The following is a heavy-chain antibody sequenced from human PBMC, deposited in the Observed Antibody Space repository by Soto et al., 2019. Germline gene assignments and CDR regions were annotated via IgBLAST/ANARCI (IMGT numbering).Heavy chain of an antibody. Sequence: ASVQVSCKVSGYTLTELSMHWVRQAPGKGLEWMGGFDPEDGETIYAQKFQGRVTMTEDTSTDTAYMELSSLRSEDTAVYYCATAGGPTRIGELSVNFDYWGQGTLVTVSS. CDR2: FDPEDGET. CDR1: GYTLTELS. J-gene: IGHJ4*02. D-gene: IGHD3-10*01. CDR3: ATAGGPTRIGELSVNFDY. V-gene: IGHV1-24*01.